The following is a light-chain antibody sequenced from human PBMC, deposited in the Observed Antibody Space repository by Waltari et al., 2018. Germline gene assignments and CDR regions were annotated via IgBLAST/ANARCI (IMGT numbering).Light chain of an antibody. V-gene: IGLV10-54*04. CDR3: SAWDSNLSAWV. CDR1: NNNVGNQG. CDR2: RNN. Sequence: QAGLTQPPSVSKGLGQTATLTCTGNNNNVGNQGAAWLQQHQGHPPKLLSYRNNNRPSGNSKKFSASRSGNTAYRAITGLRPEDKADYYCSAWDSNLSAWVFGGGTKLTVL. J-gene: IGLJ3*02.